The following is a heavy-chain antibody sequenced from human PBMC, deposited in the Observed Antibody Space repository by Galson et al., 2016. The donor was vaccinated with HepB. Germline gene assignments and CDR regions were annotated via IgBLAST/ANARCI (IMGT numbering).Heavy chain of an antibody. CDR2: IKQDGRET. CDR1: GFTFSNFW. CDR3: ARAQWIPARRAAYFDH. Sequence: SLRLSCAASGFTFSNFWMNWVRQAPGKGLEWVANIKQDGRETYYVDSVKGRFTISRDNAKSSVSLQMDSLRGDDTAVYYCARAQWIPARRAAYFDHWGQGIMVTVSS. J-gene: IGHJ4*02. D-gene: IGHD5-12*01. V-gene: IGHV3-7*04.